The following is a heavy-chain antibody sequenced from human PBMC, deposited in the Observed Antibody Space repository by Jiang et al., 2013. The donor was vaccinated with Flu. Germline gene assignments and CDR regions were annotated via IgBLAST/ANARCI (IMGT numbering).Heavy chain of an antibody. J-gene: IGHJ4*02. Sequence: GLVKPSETLSLTCTVSRTSISSHYWSWIRQPPGKGLEWIGNIYYSGSAYYNPSLKSRVAISIGTSKKEFSLKLSSLTAADTAVYFCARAKVELNDLLGEFYYFDLWGQGTLVTVSS. V-gene: IGHV4-59*11. CDR2: IYYSGSA. D-gene: IGHD1-26*01. CDR1: RTSISSHY. CDR3: ARAKVELNDLLGEFYYFDL.